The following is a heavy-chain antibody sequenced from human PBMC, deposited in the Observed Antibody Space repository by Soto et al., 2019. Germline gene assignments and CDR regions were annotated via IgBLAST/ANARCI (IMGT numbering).Heavy chain of an antibody. CDR1: GGSISSSSYY. CDR2: IYYSGST. J-gene: IGHJ4*02. D-gene: IGHD3-22*01. Sequence: QLQLQESGPGLVKPSETLSLTCTVSGGSISSSSYYWGWIRQPPGKGLEWIGSIYYSGSTYYNPSLKSRVTISVDTSKNQFSLQLSSVTAADTALYYCARSSYYYDGGGNDYWGQGNLVTVSS. CDR3: ARSSYYYDGGGNDY. V-gene: IGHV4-39*01.